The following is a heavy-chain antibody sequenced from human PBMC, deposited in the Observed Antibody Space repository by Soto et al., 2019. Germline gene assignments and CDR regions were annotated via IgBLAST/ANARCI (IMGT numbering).Heavy chain of an antibody. D-gene: IGHD1-26*01. J-gene: IGHJ6*02. Sequence: HPGGSLRLSCAASGFTFSSYGMHWVRQAPGKGLERVAVIWYDGSNKYYADSLKGRFTISRDNSKNTLYLQMNSLRAEGTAVYYCARDPLGPVGAIDYYYYGMDVWGQGTAVTVSS. CDR1: GFTFSSYG. CDR3: ARDPLGPVGAIDYYYYGMDV. CDR2: IWYDGSNK. V-gene: IGHV3-33*01.